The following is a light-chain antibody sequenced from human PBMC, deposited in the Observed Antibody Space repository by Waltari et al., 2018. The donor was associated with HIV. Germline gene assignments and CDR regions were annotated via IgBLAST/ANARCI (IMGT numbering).Light chain of an antibody. J-gene: IGLJ2*01. CDR2: EVT. CDR3: SSYTNINTVV. V-gene: IGLV2-14*01. CDR1: TSDVGAYDY. Sequence: QSALTQPASVSGSPGQSITISCTGATSDVGAYDYVSWYQQHPGKAPKLIIYEVTNRPSGVSNRFSGSKYGITASLTISGLQTEDEADYYCSSYTNINTVVFGGGTKLTVL.